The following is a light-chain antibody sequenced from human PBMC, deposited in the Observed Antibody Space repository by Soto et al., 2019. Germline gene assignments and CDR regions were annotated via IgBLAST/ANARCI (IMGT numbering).Light chain of an antibody. Sequence: QSVLTQPASVSGSPGQSITISCTGTSSDVVGYNYVSWYQHHPGKAPKLIIYDVTNRPSGVSNPFSGSKSGNTASLTISGLQPEDEVDYYCSSYTTSNTRQIVFGTGTKVTVL. V-gene: IGLV2-14*03. CDR2: DVT. CDR3: SSYTTSNTRQIV. CDR1: SSDVVGYNY. J-gene: IGLJ1*01.